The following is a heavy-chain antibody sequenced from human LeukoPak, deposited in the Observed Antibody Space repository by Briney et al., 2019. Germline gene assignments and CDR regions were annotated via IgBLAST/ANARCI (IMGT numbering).Heavy chain of an antibody. CDR2: IHHSGNS. Sequence: SETLSLTCTASGASVTDYYWSWIRQSPGKGLEWISYIHHSGNSDYNPSLRSRVTTSLDTSKNQFSLNLISVTAADTAVYYCTRGHWGLQSWSQGTLVTVSS. CDR3: TRGHWGLQS. CDR1: GASVTDYY. D-gene: IGHD7-27*01. V-gene: IGHV4-59*02. J-gene: IGHJ5*02.